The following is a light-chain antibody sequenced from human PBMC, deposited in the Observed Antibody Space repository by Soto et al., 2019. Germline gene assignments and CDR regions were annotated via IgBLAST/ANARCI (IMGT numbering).Light chain of an antibody. CDR3: SSYTSSSTRV. J-gene: IGLJ1*01. CDR1: SSDTGGYNY. V-gene: IGLV2-14*01. CDR2: DVS. Sequence: QSALTQPASVSGSPGQSITISCTVTSSDTGGYNYVSWYQQHPGKAPKLMIYDVSNRPSGVSNRFSGSKSANTASLTISGLQAEDEADYYCSSYTSSSTRVFGTGTKVTVL.